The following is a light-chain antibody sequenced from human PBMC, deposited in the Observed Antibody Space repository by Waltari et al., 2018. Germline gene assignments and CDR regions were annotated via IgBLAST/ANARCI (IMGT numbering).Light chain of an antibody. Sequence: DIQMTQSPSSLSASVGDRVTITCRAGQTLNTSLNWYQQKPGKAPRLLIYDASSLQSGVPSRFSGSGSGTEFTLTITSLQPEDFATYYCQQTVTNPFVTFGGGTKVEVK. CDR1: QTLNTS. CDR2: DAS. V-gene: IGKV1-39*01. CDR3: QQTVTNPFVT. J-gene: IGKJ4*01.